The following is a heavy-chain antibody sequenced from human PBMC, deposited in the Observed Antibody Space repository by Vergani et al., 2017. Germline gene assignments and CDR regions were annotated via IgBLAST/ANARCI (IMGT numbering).Heavy chain of an antibody. V-gene: IGHV3-13*04. CDR1: GFTFSSYD. J-gene: IGHJ3*02. CDR2: IGTAGDT. D-gene: IGHD3-22*01. CDR3: ARARGYYDSSGYHLDAFDI. Sequence: VQLVESGGGVVQPGRSLRLSCAASGFTFSSYDMHWVRQATGKGLEWVSAIGTAGDTYYPGSVKGRFTISRENAKNSLYLQMNSLRAGDTAVYYCARARGYYDSSGYHLDAFDIWGQGTMVTVSS.